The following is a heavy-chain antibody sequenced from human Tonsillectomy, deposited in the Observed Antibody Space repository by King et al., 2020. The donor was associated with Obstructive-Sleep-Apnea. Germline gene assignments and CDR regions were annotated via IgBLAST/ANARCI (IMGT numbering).Heavy chain of an antibody. J-gene: IGHJ4*02. CDR1: GYSFTNYW. CDR3: ARSGPDCSGGTCYFDY. Sequence: VQLVESGAEVKKPGESLRISCKGSGYSFTNYWISWVRQMPGKGLEWMGTIDPSDSYTNYSPSFQGHVTISADKSISTAYLQWSSLKASDTAMYYCARSGPDCSGGTCYFDYWGQGTLVTVSS. V-gene: IGHV5-10-1*03. CDR2: IDPSDSYT. D-gene: IGHD2-15*01.